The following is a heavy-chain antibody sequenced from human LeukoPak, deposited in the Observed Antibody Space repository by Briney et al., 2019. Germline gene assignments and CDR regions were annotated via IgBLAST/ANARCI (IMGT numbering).Heavy chain of an antibody. V-gene: IGHV3-7*01. Sequence: PGGSLRLSCAASGFTFSSYWMSWVRQAPGKGLEWVANIKQDGSEKYYVDSVKGRFTISRDNAKNSLYLQMNSLRAEDTAVYYCATDSGYSSSWYEYYYYMDVWGKGTTVTVSS. D-gene: IGHD6-13*01. CDR2: IKQDGSEK. CDR3: ATDSGYSSSWYEYYYYMDV. J-gene: IGHJ6*03. CDR1: GFTFSSYW.